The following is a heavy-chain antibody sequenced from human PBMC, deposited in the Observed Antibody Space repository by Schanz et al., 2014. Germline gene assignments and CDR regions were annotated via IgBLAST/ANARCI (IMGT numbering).Heavy chain of an antibody. CDR1: GYTFSDYG. Sequence: QVQLVQSGDEVKKPGASVKVSCKTSGYTFSDYGITWVRQAPGQGLEWVGWIIPVLNIATYAQRFQGRVSITADTSTNTAYMELSSLTSEDTAVHYCARGRGFYDYWGQGTLVTVSS. CDR3: ARGRGFYDY. J-gene: IGHJ4*02. V-gene: IGHV1-69*10. D-gene: IGHD3-10*01. CDR2: IIPVLNIA.